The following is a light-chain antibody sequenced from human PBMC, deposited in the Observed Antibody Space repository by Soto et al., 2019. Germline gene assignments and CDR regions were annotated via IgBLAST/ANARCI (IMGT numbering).Light chain of an antibody. CDR1: SSDVGGYNY. Sequence: QSVLTQPASVSGSPGQSITMSGTGTSSDVGGYNYVSWYQQHPGKAPKLMIYDVSNRPSGVSNRFSGSKSGNTASLTISGLQAEDEADYYCTSYTSSSTLVVFGGGTKLTVL. CDR3: TSYTSSSTLVV. V-gene: IGLV2-14*01. J-gene: IGLJ2*01. CDR2: DVS.